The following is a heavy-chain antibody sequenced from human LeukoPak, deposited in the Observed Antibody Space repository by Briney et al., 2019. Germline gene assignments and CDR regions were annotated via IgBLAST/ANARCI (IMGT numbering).Heavy chain of an antibody. CDR1: GGSFSGYY. Sequence: SETLSLTCAVYGGSFSGYYWSWIRQPPGKGLEWIGEINHSGSTNYNPSLKSRVTISVDTSKNQSSLKLSSVTAADTAVYYCARLRLGGYWGQGTLVTVSS. CDR2: INHSGST. V-gene: IGHV4-34*01. J-gene: IGHJ4*02. D-gene: IGHD2-15*01. CDR3: ARLRLGGY.